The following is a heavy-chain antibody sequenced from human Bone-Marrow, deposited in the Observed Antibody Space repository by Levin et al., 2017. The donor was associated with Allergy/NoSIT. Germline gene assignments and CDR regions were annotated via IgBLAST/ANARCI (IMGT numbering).Heavy chain of an antibody. CDR2: IKSTFDGGAT. Sequence: RGESLKISCAASGFTFSNAWMNWVRQAPGKGLEWVGRIKSTFDGGATDYAAPVKLRFTISRDDSNNMLFLEMNSLQGEDTGVYFCTTDPHWHLPLGALDLWGQGTMVTVSS. D-gene: IGHD1-1*01. CDR1: GFTFSNAW. J-gene: IGHJ3*01. CDR3: TTDPHWHLPLGALDL. V-gene: IGHV3-15*01.